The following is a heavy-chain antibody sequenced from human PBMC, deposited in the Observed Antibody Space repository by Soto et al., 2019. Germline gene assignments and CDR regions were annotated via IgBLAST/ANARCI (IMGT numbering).Heavy chain of an antibody. CDR1: GFTFSSYA. J-gene: IGHJ2*01. CDR3: AREVHYYGPLGLRRWYFDL. D-gene: IGHD3-10*01. V-gene: IGHV3-23*01. Sequence: HPGGSLRLSCAASGFTFSSYAMSWVRQAPGKGLEWVSAISGSGGSTYYADSVKGRFTISRDNSKNSLYLQMNSLRAEDTAVYYCAREVHYYGPLGLRRWYFDLWGRGTLVTVSS. CDR2: ISGSGGST.